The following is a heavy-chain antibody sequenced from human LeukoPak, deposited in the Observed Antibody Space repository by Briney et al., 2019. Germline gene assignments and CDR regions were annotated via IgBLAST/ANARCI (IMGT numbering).Heavy chain of an antibody. CDR2: ISSSSSYI. D-gene: IGHD3-3*01. V-gene: IGHV3-21*01. J-gene: IGHJ6*03. Sequence: PGGSLRLSCAASGFTFSSYSMNWVRQAPGKGLEWVSSISSSSSYIYYADSVKGRFTISRDNAKNSLYLQMNRLRAEDTAVYYCAREGVLRFLEWLFGDYMDVWGKGTTVTVSS. CDR3: AREGVLRFLEWLFGDYMDV. CDR1: GFTFSSYS.